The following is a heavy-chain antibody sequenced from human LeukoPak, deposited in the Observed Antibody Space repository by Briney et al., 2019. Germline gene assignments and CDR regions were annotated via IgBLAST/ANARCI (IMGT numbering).Heavy chain of an antibody. D-gene: IGHD3-22*01. J-gene: IGHJ3*02. Sequence: GGSLRLSCAASGFTFSSYSMNWVRQAPGKGLEWVSYISSSSSTIYYADSVKGRFTISRDNAKNSLYLQMNSLRAEDSAVYYCARDSSAYKSFDIWGQGTMVTVSS. CDR3: ARDSSAYKSFDI. CDR1: GFTFSSYS. V-gene: IGHV3-48*04. CDR2: ISSSSSTI.